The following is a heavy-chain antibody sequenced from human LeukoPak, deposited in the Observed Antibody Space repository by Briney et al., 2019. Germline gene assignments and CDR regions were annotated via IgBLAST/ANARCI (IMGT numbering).Heavy chain of an antibody. V-gene: IGHV3-30*18. Sequence: GSLRLSCAASGFTFSSYGMHWVRQAPGKGLEWVAVISYDGSNKYYADSVKGRFTISRDNSKNTLYLQMNGLRAEDTAVYYCAKTYSSGWPVGYFQHWGQGTLVTVSS. CDR2: ISYDGSNK. CDR1: GFTFSSYG. J-gene: IGHJ1*01. D-gene: IGHD6-19*01. CDR3: AKTYSSGWPVGYFQH.